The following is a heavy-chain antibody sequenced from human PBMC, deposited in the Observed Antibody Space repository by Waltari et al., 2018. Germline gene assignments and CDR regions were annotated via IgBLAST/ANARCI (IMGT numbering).Heavy chain of an antibody. CDR2: IRSKAKKFAT. V-gene: IGHV3-73*02. J-gene: IGHJ6*02. D-gene: IGHD2-15*01. CDR1: GFSFNVAA. Sequence: EAQLVESGGGFVQPGGSLKLSCAASGFSFNVAAMHWVRQASGKGRDCVGRIRSKAKKFATTYGASVKGRFIISRDDSESTTYLHMNSLRIEDTAIYYCTPFDSLSGLDVWGQGTAVTVSS. CDR3: TPFDSLSGLDV.